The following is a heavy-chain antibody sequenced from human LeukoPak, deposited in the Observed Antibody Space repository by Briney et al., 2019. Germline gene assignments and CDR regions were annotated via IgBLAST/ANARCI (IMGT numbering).Heavy chain of an antibody. J-gene: IGHJ4*02. CDR1: GFTFSSNW. V-gene: IGHV3-7*05. CDR2: IKEDGSET. D-gene: IGHD4-23*01. CDR3: ARGQGWQQFDY. Sequence: GGSLRLSCAASGFTFSSNWMAWVRQAPGKGLERVANIKEDGSETYYVDSVKGRFTISRDNAKNSLYLQMNSLRAEDTAVYYCARGQGWQQFDYWGQGTPVTVSS.